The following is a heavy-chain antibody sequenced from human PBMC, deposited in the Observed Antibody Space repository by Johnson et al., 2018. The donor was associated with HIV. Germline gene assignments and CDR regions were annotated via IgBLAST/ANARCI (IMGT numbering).Heavy chain of an antibody. CDR1: GFTFSSYA. CDR3: AREQELIGERAFDI. J-gene: IGHJ3*02. D-gene: IGHD6-13*01. CDR2: ISYDGSDK. V-gene: IGHV3-30*04. Sequence: QVQLVESGGGVVQPGRSLRLSCAGSGFTFSSYAFHWVRQAPAKGLEWVAAISYDGSDKYHADSVKGRFTISRDSSKNTLYLQMSSLRAEDTAVYYCAREQELIGERAFDIWGQGTMVTVSS.